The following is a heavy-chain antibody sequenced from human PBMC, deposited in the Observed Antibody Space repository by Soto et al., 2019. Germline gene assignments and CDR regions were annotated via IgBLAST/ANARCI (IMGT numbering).Heavy chain of an antibody. CDR1: GGSISSGGYY. CDR2: IYYSGST. D-gene: IGHD3-10*01. J-gene: IGHJ4*02. CDR3: ARGGSGSYSV. Sequence: PSETLSLTCTVSGGSISSGGYYWSWIRQHPGKGLEWIGYIYYSGSTYYNPSLKSRVTISVDTSKNQFSLKLSSVTAADTAVHYCARGGSGSYSVWGQGTLVTVSS. V-gene: IGHV4-31*03.